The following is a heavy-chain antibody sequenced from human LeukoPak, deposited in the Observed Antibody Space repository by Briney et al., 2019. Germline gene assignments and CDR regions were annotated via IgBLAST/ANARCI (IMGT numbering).Heavy chain of an antibody. J-gene: IGHJ4*02. CDR2: INPNSGGT. CDR1: GYTFTGDY. Sequence: ASVKVSCKASGYTFTGDYSHWVRQAPGQGLEWMGWINPNSGGTNYAQKFQGRVTMTRDTSISTAYMELSRLRSDDTAVYYCASRRIVGATTLDYWGQGTLVTVSS. CDR3: ASRRIVGATTLDY. V-gene: IGHV1-2*02. D-gene: IGHD1-26*01.